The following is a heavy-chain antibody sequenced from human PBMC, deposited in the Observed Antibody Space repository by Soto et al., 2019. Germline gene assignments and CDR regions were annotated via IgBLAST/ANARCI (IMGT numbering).Heavy chain of an antibody. CDR2: IKSKIDGGTT. V-gene: IGHV3-15*07. CDR1: GFTFSNAW. J-gene: IGHJ4*02. CDR3: TTDPVTMIVVVPSSG. Sequence: EVQLVESGGGLVKPGGSLRLSCAASGFTFSNAWMNWVRQAPGKGLEWVGRIKSKIDGGTTDYAAPVKGRFTISRDDSKNTLYLQMNSLKTEDTAVYYCTTDPVTMIVVVPSSGWGQGTLVTVSS. D-gene: IGHD3-22*01.